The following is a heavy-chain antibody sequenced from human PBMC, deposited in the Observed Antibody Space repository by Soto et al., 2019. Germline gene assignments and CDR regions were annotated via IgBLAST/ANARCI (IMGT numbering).Heavy chain of an antibody. Sequence: SETLSLTCTVSGGSISSYYWSWIRQPPGKGLEWIGYIYYSGSTNYNPSLKSRVTISVDTSKNQFSLKLSSVTAADTAVYYCARHIPVTRPSLRAFDIWSQGTMVTVSS. CDR1: GGSISSYY. CDR2: IYYSGST. J-gene: IGHJ3*02. V-gene: IGHV4-59*08. D-gene: IGHD4-17*01. CDR3: ARHIPVTRPSLRAFDI.